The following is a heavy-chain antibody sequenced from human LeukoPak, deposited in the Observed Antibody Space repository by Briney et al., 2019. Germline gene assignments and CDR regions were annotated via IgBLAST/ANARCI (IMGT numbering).Heavy chain of an antibody. CDR2: IYSGGST. J-gene: IGHJ4*02. V-gene: IGHV3-66*01. Sequence: GGSLRLSCAASGFTVSGRYMSWVRQAPGKGLEWVSVIYSGGSTYYADSVKGRFTISRDNSKNTLYLQMNCLRAEDTAVYYCAKYINVPGTQLLGDYWGQGALVTVSS. CDR3: AKYINVPGTQLLGDY. D-gene: IGHD1-1*01. CDR1: GFTVSGRY.